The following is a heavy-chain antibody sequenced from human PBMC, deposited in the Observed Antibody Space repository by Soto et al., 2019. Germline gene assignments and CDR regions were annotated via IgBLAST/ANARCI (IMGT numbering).Heavy chain of an antibody. Sequence: EVKMVESGGGLVQPGGSLSLSCDVSGFTLSAYSMNWVRQAPGKGLEWVSFITSSGSTTYYADSVKGRFTVSRDNVKNSLFLQMNSLRDEDTAVYYCARVAIASGGVIAVTYSLDVWGQGTTVTVSS. CDR1: GFTLSAYS. D-gene: IGHD3-16*02. J-gene: IGHJ6*02. CDR2: ITSSGSTT. CDR3: ARVAIASGGVIAVTYSLDV. V-gene: IGHV3-48*02.